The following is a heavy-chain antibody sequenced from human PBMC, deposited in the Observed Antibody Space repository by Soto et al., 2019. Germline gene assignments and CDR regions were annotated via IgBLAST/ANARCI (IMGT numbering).Heavy chain of an antibody. Sequence: SETLSLTCAVYGGSFSGYYWSWIRQPPGKGLEWIGEINHSGSTNYNPSLKSRVTISVDTSKNQFSLKLSSVTAADTAVYYCARTTVTTYYYYYGMDVWGQGTTVTVS. CDR2: INHSGST. V-gene: IGHV4-34*01. CDR3: ARTTVTTYYYYYGMDV. J-gene: IGHJ6*02. CDR1: GGSFSGYY. D-gene: IGHD4-17*01.